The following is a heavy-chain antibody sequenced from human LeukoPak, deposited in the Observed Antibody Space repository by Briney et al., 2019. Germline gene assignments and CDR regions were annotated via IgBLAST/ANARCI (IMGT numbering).Heavy chain of an antibody. Sequence: GGSLRLSCAASGFTFSSNYMSWVRQAPGKGLEWVSIIYSGASTYYSDSVKGRFTISRDNSKNTLYLQMNSLRAEDTAVYYCAGKTSGSYFFDYWGQGTLVTVSS. J-gene: IGHJ4*02. CDR2: IYSGAST. CDR3: AGKTSGSYFFDY. CDR1: GFTFSSNY. V-gene: IGHV3-66*02. D-gene: IGHD1-26*01.